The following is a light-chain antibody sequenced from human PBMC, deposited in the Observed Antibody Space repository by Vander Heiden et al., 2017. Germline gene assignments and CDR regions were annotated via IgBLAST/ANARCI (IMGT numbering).Light chain of an antibody. J-gene: IGKJ1*01. CDR3: RQDGRPVWT. CDR2: AAS. V-gene: IGKV3-20*01. CDR1: QGVTANY. Sequence: DIVLTQSPGTLSLSPGEGATLSCRASQGVTANYLAWYQHRPGQTSRLLIYAASNRATGIPDRFSGSGSGTDFTLTITRLEPEDFAVYYCRQDGRPVWTFGQGTKVETK.